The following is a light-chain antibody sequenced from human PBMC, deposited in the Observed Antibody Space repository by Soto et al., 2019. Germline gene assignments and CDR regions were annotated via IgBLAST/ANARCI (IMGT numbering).Light chain of an antibody. Sequence: QSVLTQPPSASGSPGQSGTITCSGTDNDIGFANYVSWYQQHPDEAPKLLIYEFFKRPSEVPARFSASKSGNTASLIVSGLQPEDEAEYFCSSFADGFNVVFGGGTKLTVL. J-gene: IGLJ2*01. CDR2: EFF. V-gene: IGLV2-8*01. CDR3: SSFADGFNVV. CDR1: DNDIGFANY.